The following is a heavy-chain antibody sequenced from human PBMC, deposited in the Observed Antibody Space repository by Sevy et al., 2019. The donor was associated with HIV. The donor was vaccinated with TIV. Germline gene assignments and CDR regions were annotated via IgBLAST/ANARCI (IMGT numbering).Heavy chain of an antibody. Sequence: SETLSLTCTVSGDSFSSYFWAWIRQPAGKGLEWIGRINTSGSTNYNPSLKSRVTMSLDTSKSQFSLTLTSLTAADTAIYFCARSNWVTATNGFSKSYYFDYWGQGSLVTVSS. CDR3: ARSNWVTATNGFSKSYYFDY. D-gene: IGHD7-27*01. J-gene: IGHJ4*02. CDR1: GDSFSSYF. V-gene: IGHV4-4*07. CDR2: INTSGST.